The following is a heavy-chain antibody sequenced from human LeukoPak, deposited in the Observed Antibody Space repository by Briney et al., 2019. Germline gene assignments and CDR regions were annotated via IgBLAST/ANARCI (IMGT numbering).Heavy chain of an antibody. J-gene: IGHJ4*02. D-gene: IGHD3-22*01. V-gene: IGHV3-21*01. CDR3: ARGAPYYYDSSGSFDY. CDR2: ISSSSSYI. Sequence: GGSLRLSCAASGFTFSSYSMNWVRQAPGKGLEWVSSISSSSSYIYYADSVKGRFTISRDNAKNSLYLQMNSLRAEDTAVYYCARGAPYYYDSSGSFDYWGQGTLVTVSS. CDR1: GFTFSSYS.